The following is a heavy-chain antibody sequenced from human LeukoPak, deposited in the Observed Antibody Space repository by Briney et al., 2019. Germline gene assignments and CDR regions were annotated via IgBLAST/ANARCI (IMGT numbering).Heavy chain of an antibody. J-gene: IGHJ4*02. D-gene: IGHD7-27*01. CDR3: ARDRTLGIFDY. Sequence: SETLSLTCTVSGGSISSYYWSWIRQPPGKGLEWIGYIYYSGSTNYNPSLKSRVTISVDTSKNLFSLKLSSVTAADTAVYYCARDRTLGIFDYWGQGTLVTVSS. CDR2: IYYSGST. V-gene: IGHV4-59*12. CDR1: GGSISSYY.